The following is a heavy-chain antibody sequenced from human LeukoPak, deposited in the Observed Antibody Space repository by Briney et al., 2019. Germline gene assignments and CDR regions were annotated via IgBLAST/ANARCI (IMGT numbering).Heavy chain of an antibody. CDR2: IYPRDGST. CDR1: GYSFTSNY. CDR3: ARDQEGFDY. J-gene: IGHJ4*02. Sequence: ASVKVSCKASGYSFTSNYIHWVRQAPGQGLEWMGMIYPRDGSTSYAQRFQDRVTVTRDTSTSTVHMELSGLRSEDTAVYYCARDQEGFDYWGQGTLVTVSS. V-gene: IGHV1-46*01.